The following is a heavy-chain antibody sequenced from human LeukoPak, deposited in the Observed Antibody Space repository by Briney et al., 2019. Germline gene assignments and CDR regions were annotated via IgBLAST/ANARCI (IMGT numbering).Heavy chain of an antibody. D-gene: IGHD6-19*01. Sequence: GGSLRLSCTASGLTLSNYWMIWVRQAPGKGLQWVAKIKQDGSEKYYVDSVKGRFTISRDNSKNTVCLQMNSLRVEDTAVYYCARDPSGSGWSLNNWGQGTLVTVSS. J-gene: IGHJ4*02. CDR3: ARDPSGSGWSLNN. CDR2: IKQDGSEK. V-gene: IGHV3-7*01. CDR1: GLTLSNYW.